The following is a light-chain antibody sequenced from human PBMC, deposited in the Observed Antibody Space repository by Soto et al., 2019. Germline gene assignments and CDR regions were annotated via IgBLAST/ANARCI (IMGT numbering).Light chain of an antibody. CDR3: QQYNNWLT. V-gene: IGKV3-15*01. Sequence: VVMTQSPATLSVSPGERATLSCRASQSVSTNLAWYQHHPGQAPRLLIYGASTRATGIPARFSGSGSGTEFTLTISSLQSEDFAVYYCQQYNNWLTFGGGTKVEI. J-gene: IGKJ4*01. CDR2: GAS. CDR1: QSVSTN.